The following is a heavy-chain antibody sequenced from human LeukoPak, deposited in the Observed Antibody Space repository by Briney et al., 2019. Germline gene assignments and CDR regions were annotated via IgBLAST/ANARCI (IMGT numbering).Heavy chain of an antibody. D-gene: IGHD5-12*01. V-gene: IGHV4-4*07. CDR2: IYTSGST. J-gene: IGHJ3*02. CDR1: GGSFSSYY. Sequence: PSETLSLSCTASGGSFSSYYWRWIRQPAGKGLEWIGRIYTSGSTNYNPSLKSRVTMTVDTSKIQFCLKLSSVTAADTAVYYCARGPDIEATIFAFDIWGQGTMVTVSS. CDR3: ARGPDIEATIFAFDI.